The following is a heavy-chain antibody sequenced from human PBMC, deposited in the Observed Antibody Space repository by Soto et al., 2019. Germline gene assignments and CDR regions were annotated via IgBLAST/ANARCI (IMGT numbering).Heavy chain of an antibody. V-gene: IGHV1-3*01. Sequence: ASVKVSCKASGYTFTSYAMHWVRQAPGQRLEWMGWINAGNGNTKYSQKFQGRVTITRDTSASTAYMELSSLRSGDTAVYYCARQWELLPFDYWGQGTLVTVSS. J-gene: IGHJ4*02. CDR1: GYTFTSYA. CDR2: INAGNGNT. D-gene: IGHD1-26*01. CDR3: ARQWELLPFDY.